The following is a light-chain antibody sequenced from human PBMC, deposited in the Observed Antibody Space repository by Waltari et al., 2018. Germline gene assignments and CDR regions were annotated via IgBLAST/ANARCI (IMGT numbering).Light chain of an antibody. CDR3: QQYSNELYT. J-gene: IGKJ2*01. CDR1: QSIGNW. CDR2: KAS. V-gene: IGKV1-5*03. Sequence: DIQMTQSPSTLSASVGDRVTITCRASQSIGNWLAWYQQKPGKAPKLRIQKASSLESGVPSRFSGSGSGTEFTLTVSSLQPDDLATYFCQQYSNELYTFGQGTKLEIK.